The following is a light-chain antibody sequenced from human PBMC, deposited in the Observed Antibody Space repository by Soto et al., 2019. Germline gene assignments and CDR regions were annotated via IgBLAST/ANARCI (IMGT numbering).Light chain of an antibody. J-gene: IGLJ1*01. CDR2: SNN. V-gene: IGLV1-44*01. CDR1: SSNIGINT. Sequence: QSALTQPPSASGTPGQRVTISCSGGSSNIGINTVNWYQQLPGTAPKLLIYSNNQRPSGVPDRFSGSKSGTSASLAISGLQSEDEADYYCAAWDDSLNGYVFGTGTKVTVL. CDR3: AAWDDSLNGYV.